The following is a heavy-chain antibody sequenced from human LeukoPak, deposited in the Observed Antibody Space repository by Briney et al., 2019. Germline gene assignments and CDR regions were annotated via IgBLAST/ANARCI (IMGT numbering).Heavy chain of an antibody. CDR2: ISSSSSYI. CDR1: GFTFSSYS. J-gene: IGHJ4*02. D-gene: IGHD5-12*01. CDR3: ARERLGYSGYDSIPPDY. Sequence: PGGSLRLSCAASGFTFSSYSMNWVRQAPGKGLEWVSSISSSSSYIYYADSVKGRFTISRDSAKNSLYLQMNSLRAEDTAVYYCARERLGYSGYDSIPPDYWGQGTLVTVSS. V-gene: IGHV3-21*01.